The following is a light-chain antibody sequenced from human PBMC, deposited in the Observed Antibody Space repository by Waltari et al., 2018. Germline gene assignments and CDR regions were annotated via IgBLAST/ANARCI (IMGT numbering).Light chain of an antibody. CDR1: QGIGSY. CDR3: QQRNSYPRGT. CDR2: AAS. Sequence: IKVTQSPSALSASVGDRVTITCRASQGIGSYLAWYQQKPGKDPKLLIYAASTLQSGVPSRFSGSGSGTDFTLTTSSLQPEDFATYYCQQRNSYPRGTFGPGTKLEI. J-gene: IGKJ2*01. V-gene: IGKV1-9*01.